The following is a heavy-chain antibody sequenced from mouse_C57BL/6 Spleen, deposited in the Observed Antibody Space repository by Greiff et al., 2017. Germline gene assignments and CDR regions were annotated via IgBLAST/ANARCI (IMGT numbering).Heavy chain of an antibody. CDR1: GFTFSDYG. CDR2: IRSGSSTI. V-gene: IGHV5-17*01. CDR3: ALTTVVPFDY. Sequence: DVMLVESGGGLVKPGESLKLPCAVSGFTFSDYGMHWVRQAPSKGLGWVAYIRSGSSTIYYADTVKGRFTISRDNAKNTMFLQMTSLRSEDTAMYYCALTTVVPFDYWGQGTTLTVSS. J-gene: IGHJ2*01. D-gene: IGHD1-1*01.